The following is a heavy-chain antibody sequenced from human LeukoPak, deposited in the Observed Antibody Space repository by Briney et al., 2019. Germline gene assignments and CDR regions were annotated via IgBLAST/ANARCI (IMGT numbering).Heavy chain of an antibody. D-gene: IGHD2-15*01. V-gene: IGHV1-8*01. Sequence: ASVKVSCKASGYTFTSYDINWVRQATEQGLEWMGWMNPNSGNTGYAQKFQGRVTMTRNTSISTAYMELSSLRSEDTAVYYCARGRGRGYCSGGSCSGGYYFDYWGQGTLVTVSS. J-gene: IGHJ4*02. CDR1: GYTFTSYD. CDR3: ARGRGRGYCSGGSCSGGYYFDY. CDR2: MNPNSGNT.